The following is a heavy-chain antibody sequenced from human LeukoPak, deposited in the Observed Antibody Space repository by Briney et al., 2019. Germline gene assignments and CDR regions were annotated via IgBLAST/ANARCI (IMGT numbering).Heavy chain of an antibody. CDR1: GGTFSSYA. CDR3: ARVHAYGDYVDY. CDR2: IIPIFGTA. J-gene: IGHJ4*02. D-gene: IGHD3-16*01. V-gene: IGHV1-69*13. Sequence: SVKVSCKASGGTFSSYAVSWVRQAPGQGLEWMGGIIPIFGTANYAQKFQGRVTITADESTSTAYMELSSLRSEDTAVYYCARVHAYGDYVDYWGQGTLVTVSS.